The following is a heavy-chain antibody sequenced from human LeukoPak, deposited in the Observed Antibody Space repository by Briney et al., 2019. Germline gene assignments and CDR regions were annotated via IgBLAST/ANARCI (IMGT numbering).Heavy chain of an antibody. CDR2: INWNGGST. V-gene: IGHV3-20*04. CDR1: GFTFDDYG. CDR3: ASGGIYYGAAFDF. D-gene: IGHD1-26*01. Sequence: PGGSLRLSCAASGFTFDDYGMSWDRQAPGKGLEWVSSINWNGGSTGYADSVKGRFTISRDNAKNSLYLQMNSLRAEDTALYYCASGGIYYGAAFDFWGQGTLVTVSS. J-gene: IGHJ4*02.